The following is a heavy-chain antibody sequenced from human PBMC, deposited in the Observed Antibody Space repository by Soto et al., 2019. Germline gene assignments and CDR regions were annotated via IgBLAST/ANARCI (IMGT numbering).Heavy chain of an antibody. J-gene: IGHJ4*02. CDR3: AKRVEGIRGYSYGSNDY. Sequence: GGSLRLSCAASGFTFSSYAMSWVRQAPGKGLEWVSAISGSGGSTYYADSVKGRFTISRDNSKNTLYLQMNSLRAEDTAVYYCAKRVEGIRGYSYGSNDYWGQGTLVTVSS. V-gene: IGHV3-23*01. CDR2: ISGSGGST. D-gene: IGHD5-18*01. CDR1: GFTFSSYA.